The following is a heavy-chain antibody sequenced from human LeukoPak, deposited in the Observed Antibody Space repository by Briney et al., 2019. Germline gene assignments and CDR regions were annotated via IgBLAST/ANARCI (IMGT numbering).Heavy chain of an antibody. V-gene: IGHV4-38-2*02. CDR1: GYSISSGYY. Sequence: SETLSLTCTVSGYSISSGYYWGWIRQPPGKGLEWIGSIHHSGSTYYNPSLKSRVTISVDTSKNQFSLKLSSVTAADTAVYYCARDRYSSGWYEDWFDPWGQGTLVTVSS. CDR2: IHHSGST. CDR3: ARDRYSSGWYEDWFDP. J-gene: IGHJ5*02. D-gene: IGHD6-19*01.